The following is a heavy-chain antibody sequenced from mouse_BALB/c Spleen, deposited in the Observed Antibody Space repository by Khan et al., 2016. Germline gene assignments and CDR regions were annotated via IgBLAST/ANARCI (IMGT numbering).Heavy chain of an antibody. CDR3: ASQYGSSYVGFAY. J-gene: IGHJ3*01. V-gene: IGHV1-54*01. CDR1: GYAFTNVL. CDR2: INPGSGST. D-gene: IGHD1-1*01. Sequence: QVQLPPSVADLVRPGTSVKVSCKASGYAFTNVLIDWIKQRPGQGLDWIGVINPGSGSTNYNEKFKGKATMTADKSSSTAYMQLSSRTSADSAVYFCASQYGSSYVGFAYWGQGTLVTVSA.